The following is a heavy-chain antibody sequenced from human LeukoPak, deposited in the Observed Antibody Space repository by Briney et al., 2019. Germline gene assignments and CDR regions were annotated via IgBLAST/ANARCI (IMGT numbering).Heavy chain of an antibody. D-gene: IGHD3-3*01. Sequence: ASVKVSCKASGYTFTSYYMHWVRQAPGQGLEWMGIINPSGGSTSYAQKFQGRVTMTRDMSTSTVYMELSSLRSEDTAVYYCASSTIFGAAVDYWGQGTLVTVSS. V-gene: IGHV1-46*01. CDR3: ASSTIFGAAVDY. CDR1: GYTFTSYY. CDR2: INPSGGST. J-gene: IGHJ4*02.